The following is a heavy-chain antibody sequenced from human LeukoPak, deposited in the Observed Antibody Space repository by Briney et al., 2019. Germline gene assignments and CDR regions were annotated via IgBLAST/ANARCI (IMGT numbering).Heavy chain of an antibody. Sequence: ASVKVSCKASGGTFSSYAISWVRQAPGQGLEWMGGIIPIFGTANYAQKFQGRVTITTDESTSTAYMELSSLRSEDTAVYYCATEFRITMVRGVMLGWGQGTLVTVSS. CDR1: GGTFSSYA. V-gene: IGHV1-69*05. CDR3: ATEFRITMVRGVMLG. CDR2: IIPIFGTA. D-gene: IGHD3-10*01. J-gene: IGHJ4*02.